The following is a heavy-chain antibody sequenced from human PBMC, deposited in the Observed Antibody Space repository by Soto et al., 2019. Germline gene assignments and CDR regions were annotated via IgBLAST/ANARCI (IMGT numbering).Heavy chain of an antibody. CDR2: ISGSAGST. Sequence: GSLRLSCAASGFTFNNYAINWVRQSPGKGLEWVSVISGSAGSTYYADSVKGRFTITRDNSKNTLYLQMNSLRAEDTAVYYCAKAGGAAGTVDYFDYWGQGTLVTVSS. D-gene: IGHD6-13*01. CDR1: GFTFNNYA. V-gene: IGHV3-23*01. CDR3: AKAGGAAGTVDYFDY. J-gene: IGHJ4*02.